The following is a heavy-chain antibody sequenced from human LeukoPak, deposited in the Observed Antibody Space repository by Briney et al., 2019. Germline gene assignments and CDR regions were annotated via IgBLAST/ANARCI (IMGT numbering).Heavy chain of an antibody. CDR2: INTDGSAT. J-gene: IGHJ4*02. CDR3: ARGTAARAGIDY. D-gene: IGHD6-13*01. Sequence: GGSLRLSCAVSGFNFSSYWIHWFRQAPGKGLVWVSLINTDGSATTYGDSAKGRFTVSRDNDKNTLFLDMNSLRVEDTAVYYCARGTAARAGIDYWGQGTLVTVSS. CDR1: GFNFSSYW. V-gene: IGHV3-74*01.